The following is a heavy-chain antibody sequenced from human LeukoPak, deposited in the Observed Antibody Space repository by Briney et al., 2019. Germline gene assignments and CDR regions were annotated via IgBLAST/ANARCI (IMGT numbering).Heavy chain of an antibody. Sequence: PGGSLRLSCAAPGFTFSSYAMSWVRQAPGKGLEWVSAISGSGGSTYYADSVKGRFTISRDNSKNTPYLQMNSLRAEDTAVYYCAKVGAVVAALYFDYWGQGTLVTVSS. CDR3: AKVGAVVAALYFDY. D-gene: IGHD2-15*01. CDR2: ISGSGGST. J-gene: IGHJ4*02. V-gene: IGHV3-23*01. CDR1: GFTFSSYA.